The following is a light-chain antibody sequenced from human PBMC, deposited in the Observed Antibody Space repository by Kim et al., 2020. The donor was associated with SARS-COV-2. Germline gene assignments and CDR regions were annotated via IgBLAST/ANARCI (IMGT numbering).Light chain of an antibody. V-gene: IGKV1-27*01. CDR3: QNYYSAPFT. CDR1: QGIGSY. J-gene: IGKJ3*01. Sequence: DIQMTQSPSSLSASIGDRVTITCRASQGIGSYLKWHQQIPGRAPRLLISAASTLQSGVPSRFSGSGTGTEFTLTISSLQPEDVAFYYCQNYYSAPFTFGPGTKVDIK. CDR2: AAS.